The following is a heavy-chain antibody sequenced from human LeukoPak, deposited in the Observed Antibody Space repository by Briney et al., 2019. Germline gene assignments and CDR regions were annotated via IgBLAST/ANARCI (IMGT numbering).Heavy chain of an antibody. Sequence: GESLKISCKGSGYIFTSYWIGWVRQMPGKGLEWMGIIYPGDSDIRYSPSFQGQVTISADKSISTAYLQWSSLKASGTAMYYCARAAGTSLYYYYGMDVWGQGTTVTVSS. CDR3: ARAAGTSLYYYYGMDV. CDR2: IYPGDSDI. J-gene: IGHJ6*02. D-gene: IGHD6-19*01. CDR1: GYIFTSYW. V-gene: IGHV5-51*01.